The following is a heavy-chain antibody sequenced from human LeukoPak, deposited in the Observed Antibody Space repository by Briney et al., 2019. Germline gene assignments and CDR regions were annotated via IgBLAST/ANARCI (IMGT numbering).Heavy chain of an antibody. Sequence: SETLSLTCTVSGGSISSYYWSWVRQPPGKGLEWIGFVYYTGSTNYSPSLKSRVTISVDTSKNQFSLKLRSVTAADTAVYYCARDEQWLVSDWGQGTLVTVSS. D-gene: IGHD6-19*01. V-gene: IGHV4-59*01. CDR3: ARDEQWLVSD. J-gene: IGHJ4*02. CDR1: GGSISSYY. CDR2: VYYTGST.